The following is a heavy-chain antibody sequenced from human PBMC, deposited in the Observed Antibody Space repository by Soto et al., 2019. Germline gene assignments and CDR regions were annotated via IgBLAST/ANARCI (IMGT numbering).Heavy chain of an antibody. Sequence: ESGPVLAKPTETLTLTSTVSGFSLSNARMGVSWIRQSPGKALEWLAHIFSNDEKSYSTSLKSRLTISKDTSKSQVVLTMANMDPVDTATYYCARIPAAAGYYFDYWGQGTLVTVSS. CDR3: ARIPAAAGYYFDY. V-gene: IGHV2-26*01. CDR1: GFSLSNARMG. D-gene: IGHD6-13*01. CDR2: IFSNDEK. J-gene: IGHJ4*02.